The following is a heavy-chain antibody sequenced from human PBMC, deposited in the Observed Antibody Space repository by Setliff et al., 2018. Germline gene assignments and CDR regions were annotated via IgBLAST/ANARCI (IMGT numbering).Heavy chain of an antibody. CDR2: INPSGGST. Sequence: KVSCKASGYTFTNYYIHWVRQAPGQGLEWVGIINPSGGSTSYAQKFQGRVTMTRDTSTSTVYMELSSLRSEDTAMYFCAKSGDYSNRGHFDCWGREPWSPSPQ. D-gene: IGHD4-4*01. J-gene: IGHJ4*02. CDR3: AKSGDYSNRGHFDC. V-gene: IGHV1-46*03. CDR1: GYTFTNYY.